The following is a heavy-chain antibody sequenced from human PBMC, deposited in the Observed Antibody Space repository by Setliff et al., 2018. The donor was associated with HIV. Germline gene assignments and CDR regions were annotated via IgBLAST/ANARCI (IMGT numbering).Heavy chain of an antibody. Sequence: ASETLSLTCNVSGDSLNTYYWSWIRQSGGKGLEWIGRIYASGKTTFNPSLKSRVRMSVDTSKNQFSLKLTSVTASDPAVYYCARGNNDLESFDYWGQGALVTVSS. V-gene: IGHV4-4*07. D-gene: IGHD3-3*01. CDR1: GDSLNTYY. CDR2: IYASGKT. J-gene: IGHJ4*02. CDR3: ARGNNDLESFDY.